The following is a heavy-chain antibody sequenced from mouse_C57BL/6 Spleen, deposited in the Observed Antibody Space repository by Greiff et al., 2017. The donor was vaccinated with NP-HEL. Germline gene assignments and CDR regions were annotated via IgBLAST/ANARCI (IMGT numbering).Heavy chain of an antibody. J-gene: IGHJ4*01. D-gene: IGHD2-4*01. V-gene: IGHV5-17*01. CDR1: GFTFSDYG. CDR3: ARRDYDYDDGFYAMDY. Sequence: DVHLVESGGGLVKPGGSLKLSCAASGFTFSDYGMHWVRQAPEKGLEWVAYISSGRSTIYYADTVKGRFTISRDNAKNTLFLQMTSLRSEDTAMYYCARRDYDYDDGFYAMDYWGQGTSVTVSS. CDR2: ISSGRSTI.